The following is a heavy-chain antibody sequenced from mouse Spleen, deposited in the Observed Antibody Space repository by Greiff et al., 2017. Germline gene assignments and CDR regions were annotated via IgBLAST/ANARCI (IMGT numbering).Heavy chain of an antibody. CDR3: ARRYITTVVFDY. Sequence: EVQLQQSGPELVKPGASVKISCKASGYTFTDYYMNWVKQSPGKSLEWIGDINPNNGGTSYTQKFKGKATLTVDKSSSTAYLELRSLTSEDSAVYYCARRYITTVVFDYWGQSTTLTVSS. CDR2: INPNNGGT. CDR1: GYTFTDYY. V-gene: IGHV1-26*01. D-gene: IGHD1-1*01. J-gene: IGHJ2*01.